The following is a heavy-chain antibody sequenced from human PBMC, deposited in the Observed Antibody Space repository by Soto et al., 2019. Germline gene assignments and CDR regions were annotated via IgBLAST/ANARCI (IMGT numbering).Heavy chain of an antibody. Sequence: PSETLSLTCAVYGGSFSGYYWSWIRQPPGKGLEWIGEINHSGSTNYNPSLKSRVTISGDTSKNQFSLKLSSVTAADTAVYYCARVDADGSGSYDYYYYYGMDVWGQGTTVTVSS. CDR1: GGSFSGYY. CDR3: ARVDADGSGSYDYYYYYGMDV. CDR2: INHSGST. D-gene: IGHD3-10*01. J-gene: IGHJ6*02. V-gene: IGHV4-34*01.